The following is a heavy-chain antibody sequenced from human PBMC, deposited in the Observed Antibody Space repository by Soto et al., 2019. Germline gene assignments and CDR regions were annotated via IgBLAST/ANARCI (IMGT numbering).Heavy chain of an antibody. D-gene: IGHD1-26*01. CDR1: DGSVNSGSYY. Sequence: PSEALSLTCSISDGSVNSGSYYWSWIRQPPGKGLEWIGYIYSSGSTNYNPSLKSRVTMSVDTPKNQFSLKLSSVTAADTAVYYCARDSWAYFDCWGQGTLVTVSS. CDR2: IYSSGST. CDR3: ARDSWAYFDC. J-gene: IGHJ4*02. V-gene: IGHV4-61*01.